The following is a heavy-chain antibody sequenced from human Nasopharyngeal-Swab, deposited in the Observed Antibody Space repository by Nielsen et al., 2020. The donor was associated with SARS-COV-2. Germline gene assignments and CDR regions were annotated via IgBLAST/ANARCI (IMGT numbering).Heavy chain of an antibody. CDR2: ISSSSSYT. CDR1: GFSFSDYY. V-gene: IGHV3-11*05. Sequence: LKISCAASGFSFSDYYMSWIRQPPGKGLAWVSYISSSSSYTNYADSVKGRFTISTDNAKNSLYLQMNSLRAEEASVCFCARGPDYWGQGTLVTVSS. J-gene: IGHJ4*02. CDR3: ARGPDY.